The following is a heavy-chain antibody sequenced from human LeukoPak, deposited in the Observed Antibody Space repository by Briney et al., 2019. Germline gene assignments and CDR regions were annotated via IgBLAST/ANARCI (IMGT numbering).Heavy chain of an antibody. CDR2: IYFSGGI. J-gene: IGHJ4*02. CDR3: ARAPPVETATTYFDY. CDR1: GGSIRNYY. V-gene: IGHV4-59*01. D-gene: IGHD5-24*01. Sequence: SETLSLTCTVSGGSIRNYYWGWMWQRPGEGLGWIGYIYFSGGINYHPSLKSRFTISVDTSKNQFSLRLSSVTAADTALYYCARAPPVETATTYFDYWGQGTLVTVSS.